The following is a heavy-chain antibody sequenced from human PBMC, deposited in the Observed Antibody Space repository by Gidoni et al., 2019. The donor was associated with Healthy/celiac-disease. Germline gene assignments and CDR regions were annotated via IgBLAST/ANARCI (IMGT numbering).Heavy chain of an antibody. CDR1: GFPFSSYS. J-gene: IGHJ4*02. CDR2: FSSSSSNI. V-gene: IGHV3-48*02. Sequence: EVQLVESGGGLVQPGGSLRLSCSASGFPFSSYSLNWVRQAPGKGLEWGSYFSSSSSNIYYADSVKGRFTISRDNAKNSLYLQMNSLRDEDTAVYYCATLSVYDSSGYHEGTNFDYWGQGTLVTVSS. D-gene: IGHD3-22*01. CDR3: ATLSVYDSSGYHEGTNFDY.